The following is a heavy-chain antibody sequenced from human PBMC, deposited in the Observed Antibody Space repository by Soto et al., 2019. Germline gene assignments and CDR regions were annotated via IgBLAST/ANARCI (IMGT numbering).Heavy chain of an antibody. CDR3: ARDSRGSSFPFYYYYYMDV. V-gene: IGHV3-48*01. Sequence: GGSLRLSCAASGFTFSSYSMNWVRQAPGKGLEWVSYIISSSSTIYYADSVKGRFTISRDNAKNSLFLQMNSLRAEDTAVYYCARDSRGSSFPFYYYYYMDVWGKGTTVTVSS. J-gene: IGHJ6*03. CDR2: IISSSSTI. D-gene: IGHD6-6*01. CDR1: GFTFSSYS.